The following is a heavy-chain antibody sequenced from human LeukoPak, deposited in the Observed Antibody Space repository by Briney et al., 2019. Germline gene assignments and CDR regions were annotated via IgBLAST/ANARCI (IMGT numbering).Heavy chain of an antibody. CDR1: GGTFSSYA. Sequence: SVKVSCKASGGTFSSYAISWVRQAPGQGLEWMGGIIPIFGTANYAQKFQGRVTITTDESTSTAYMELSSLRSEDTAVYYCARAISPYYYMDVWGKGTTVTVSS. D-gene: IGHD2-21*01. V-gene: IGHV1-69*05. J-gene: IGHJ6*03. CDR2: IIPIFGTA. CDR3: ARAISPYYYMDV.